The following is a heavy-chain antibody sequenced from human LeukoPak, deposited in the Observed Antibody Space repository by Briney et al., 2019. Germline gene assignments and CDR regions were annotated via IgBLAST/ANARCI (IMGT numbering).Heavy chain of an antibody. J-gene: IGHJ4*02. CDR2: ISAYNGNT. D-gene: IGHD2-15*01. CDR3: ARERVVVAATHLDY. V-gene: IGHV1-18*01. Sequence: GASVKVSCKASGYTFTRYGVSWVRQAPGQGLEWMGWISAYNGNTNYAQKLQGRVTMTTDTSTGTAYMELRSLRSDDTAVYYCARERVVVAATHLDYWGQGTLVTVSS. CDR1: GYTFTRYG.